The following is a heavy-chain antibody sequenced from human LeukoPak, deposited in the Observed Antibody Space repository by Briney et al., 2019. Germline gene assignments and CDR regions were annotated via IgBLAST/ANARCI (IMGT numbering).Heavy chain of an antibody. CDR1: GGSISSYY. Sequence: SETLSLTCTVSGGSISSYYMSWIRQPPGKGLEWIGYIYYNGNTNSNPSVTSGITISVDTSENQFDLKLSPVNAPEPAVSSCARVLRQWDDAFYIWGQGRMVTVSS. J-gene: IGHJ3*02. V-gene: IGHV4-59*12. CDR3: ARVLRQWDDAFYI. D-gene: IGHD1-26*01. CDR2: IYYNGNT.